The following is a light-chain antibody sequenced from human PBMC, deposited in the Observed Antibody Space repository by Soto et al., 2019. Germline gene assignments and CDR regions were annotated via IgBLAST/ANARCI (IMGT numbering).Light chain of an antibody. CDR2: EVN. V-gene: IGLV2-8*01. CDR3: SSCGDNNIYV. J-gene: IGLJ1*01. Sequence: QSALTQPPSASGSPGQSGTISCTGTSSDVGGYNCVSWYQQHPGKVPKLMISEVNKRPSGVPDRFSGSKSGNTASLTVSGLQAEDEADYYCSSCGDNNIYVFGTGTKVHRP. CDR1: SSDVGGYNC.